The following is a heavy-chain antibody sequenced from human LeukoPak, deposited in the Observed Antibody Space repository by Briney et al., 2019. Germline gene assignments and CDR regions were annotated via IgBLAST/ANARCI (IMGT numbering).Heavy chain of an antibody. V-gene: IGHV1-69*04. CDR3: ARVDTAMVIDY. Sequence: SVKVSCKASGGTFSSYAISWVRQAPGQGLEWMGRVIPILGIANYAQKFQGRVTITADKSTSTAYMELSSLRSEDTAVYYCARVDTAMVIDYWGQGTLVTVSS. CDR2: VIPILGIA. J-gene: IGHJ4*02. CDR1: GGTFSSYA. D-gene: IGHD5-18*01.